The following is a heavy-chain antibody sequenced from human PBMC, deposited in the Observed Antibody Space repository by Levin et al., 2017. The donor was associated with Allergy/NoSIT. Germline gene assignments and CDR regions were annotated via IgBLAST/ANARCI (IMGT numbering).Heavy chain of an antibody. CDR3: AHSRKSTILYYYYGMDV. Sequence: KESGPTLVKPTQTLTLTCTFSGFSLSTSGVGVGWIRQPPGKALEWLALIYWNDDKRYSPSLKSRLTITKDTSKNQVVLTMTNMDPVDTATYYCAHSRKSTILYYYYGMDVWGQGTTVTVSS. CDR1: GFSLSTSGVG. J-gene: IGHJ6*02. D-gene: IGHD1-14*01. CDR2: IYWNDDK. V-gene: IGHV2-5*01.